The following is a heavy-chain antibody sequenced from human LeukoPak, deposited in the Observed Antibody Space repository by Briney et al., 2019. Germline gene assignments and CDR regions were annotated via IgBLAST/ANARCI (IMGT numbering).Heavy chain of an antibody. J-gene: IGHJ4*02. CDR3: ARGAPYYYDSSGYLFDY. V-gene: IGHV4-59*08. CDR2: MDYSGST. D-gene: IGHD3-22*01. Sequence: SETLSLTCTVSGGSISSYYWSWIRQPPGKGLEWIAYMDYSGSTFYNPSLKSRVSTSVDTSKNQFSLKVRSVTAADTAVYYCARGAPYYYDSSGYLFDYWGQGTLVTVSS. CDR1: GGSISSYY.